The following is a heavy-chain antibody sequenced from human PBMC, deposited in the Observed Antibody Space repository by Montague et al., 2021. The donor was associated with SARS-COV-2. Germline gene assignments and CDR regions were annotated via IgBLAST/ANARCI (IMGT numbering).Heavy chain of an antibody. CDR3: GRIPEDSSNFDAFDT. J-gene: IGHJ3*02. CDR1: GFSLTTSGVS. D-gene: IGHD1-1*01. V-gene: IGHV2-70*01. Sequence: PALVKPTQTLTLTCTFSGFSLTTSGVSVGWMRQPPGKALEWLALIDWDDDKFYTSSLRTRLTISKDTSKNLVVLTMTNMDPVDTATYYCGRIPEDSSNFDAFDTWGQGATVIVSA. CDR2: IDWDDDK.